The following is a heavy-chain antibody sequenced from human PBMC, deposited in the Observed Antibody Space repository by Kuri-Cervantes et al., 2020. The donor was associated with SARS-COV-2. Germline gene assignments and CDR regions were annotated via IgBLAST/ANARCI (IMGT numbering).Heavy chain of an antibody. Sequence: GESLKISCAASGFTFSSYWMHWVRQAPGKGLVWVSRINSDGSSTSYADSVKGRFTISRDNTKNSLFLQMDSLRAEDTAVYYCGRVSDDTGHYRPFDYWGQGTVVTVSS. D-gene: IGHD3-9*01. J-gene: IGHJ4*02. CDR1: GFTFSSYW. CDR2: INSDGSST. V-gene: IGHV3-74*01. CDR3: GRVSDDTGHYRPFDY.